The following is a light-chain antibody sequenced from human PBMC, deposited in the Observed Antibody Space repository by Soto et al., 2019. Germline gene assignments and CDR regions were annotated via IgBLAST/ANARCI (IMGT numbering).Light chain of an antibody. CDR2: GTS. V-gene: IGKV3-20*01. J-gene: IGKJ1*01. CDR1: QSVSSTY. Sequence: EIALTQSPGTLSLSPGERATLSCRASQSVSSTYLAWYQQKPGQAPRLLIYGTSTRATGIPDRFSGSGSGTDFTLTISRLEPADFAVYYCHQFGRSFGQGTKV. CDR3: HQFGRS.